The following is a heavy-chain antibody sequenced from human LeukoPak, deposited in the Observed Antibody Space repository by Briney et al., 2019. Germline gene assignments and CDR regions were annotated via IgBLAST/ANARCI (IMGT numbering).Heavy chain of an antibody. Sequence: PGGSLRPSCAASGFTLSSSGMHWVRQAPGKGLEWVAVIWGDENHKYYGDSVRGRFTISRDNAKNTLYLQMDSLRVEDTAVYYCARDVGSAPFDYWGQGTLVTVSS. CDR2: IWGDENHK. CDR1: GFTLSSSG. V-gene: IGHV3-33*01. J-gene: IGHJ4*02. D-gene: IGHD6-25*01. CDR3: ARDVGSAPFDY.